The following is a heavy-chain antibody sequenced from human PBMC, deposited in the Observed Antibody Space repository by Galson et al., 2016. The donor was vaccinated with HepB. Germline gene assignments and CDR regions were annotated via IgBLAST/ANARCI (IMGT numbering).Heavy chain of an antibody. CDR2: INPYTGHT. V-gene: IGHV1-18*01. D-gene: IGHD3-16*02. CDR1: GFPFTSYG. J-gene: IGHJ4*02. CDR3: ARGTITFGRVVVLPFDY. Sequence: SVKVSCKASGFPFTSYGITWLRQAPGQGLEWMGWINPYTGHTDYSQRLQDRVTMTTDTSTTTAYMDLRSLRSDDTAVYYCARGTITFGRVVVLPFDYWGQGTLVTVSS.